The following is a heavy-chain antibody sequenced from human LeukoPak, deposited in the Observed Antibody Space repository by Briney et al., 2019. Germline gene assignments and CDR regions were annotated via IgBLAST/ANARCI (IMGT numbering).Heavy chain of an antibody. CDR1: GFTFSSYG. J-gene: IGHJ4*02. D-gene: IGHD3-9*01. CDR3: ARGELRYFDWTDY. Sequence: TGGSLRLSCAASGFTFSSYGMHWVRQAPGKGLEWVAVIWYDGSNKHYADSVKGRFTISRDNSKNTLYLQMNSLRAEDTAVYYCARGELRYFDWTDYWGQGTLVTVSS. V-gene: IGHV3-33*01. CDR2: IWYDGSNK.